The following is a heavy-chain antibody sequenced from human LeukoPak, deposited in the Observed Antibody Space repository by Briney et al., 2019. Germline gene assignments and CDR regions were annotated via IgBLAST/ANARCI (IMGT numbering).Heavy chain of an antibody. CDR1: GGSINNYY. V-gene: IGHV4-4*07. J-gene: IGHJ3*02. CDR3: ARHMGYDILTGYNKEDAFDI. CDR2: IYTRGST. Sequence: SETLSLTCTVSGGSINNYYWSWIRQPAGKGLEWIGRIYTRGSTNYNPSLKSRVTMSVDMSKSQFSLKLSSVTAADTAVYYCARHMGYDILTGYNKEDAFDIWGQGTMVTVSS. D-gene: IGHD3-9*01.